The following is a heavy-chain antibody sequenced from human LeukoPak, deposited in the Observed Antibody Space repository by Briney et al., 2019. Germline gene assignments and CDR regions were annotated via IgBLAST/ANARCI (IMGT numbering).Heavy chain of an antibody. CDR3: ARVREQLRGPRGIDY. V-gene: IGHV4-39*07. CDR2: IYYSGST. D-gene: IGHD1/OR15-1a*01. J-gene: IGHJ4*02. Sequence: SETLSLTCTVSGGSISSSSYCWGWIRQPPGKGLEWIGSIYYSGSTYYNPSLKSRVTISVDTSKNQFSLKLSSVTAADTAVYYCARVREQLRGPRGIDYWGQGTLVTVSS. CDR1: GGSISSSSYC.